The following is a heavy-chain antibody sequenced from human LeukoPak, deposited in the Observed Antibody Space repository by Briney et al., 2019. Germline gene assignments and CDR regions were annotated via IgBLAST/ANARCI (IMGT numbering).Heavy chain of an antibody. CDR1: GYSFTSYW. Sequence: PGESLKISCKGSGYSFTSYWIGWVRQLPGKGLEWMGIIYPGDSDTRYSPSFQGQVTISADKSINTAYLQWSSLQASDTAMYYCARRDAYYEYFDLWGRGTVVTVSS. D-gene: IGHD3-22*01. J-gene: IGHJ2*01. CDR3: ARRDAYYEYFDL. CDR2: IYPGDSDT. V-gene: IGHV5-51*01.